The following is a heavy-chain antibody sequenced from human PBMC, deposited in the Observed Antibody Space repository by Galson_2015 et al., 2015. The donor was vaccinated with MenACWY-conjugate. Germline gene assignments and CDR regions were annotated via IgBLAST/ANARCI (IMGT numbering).Heavy chain of an antibody. CDR1: GYNFISYG. V-gene: IGHV1-18*04. D-gene: IGHD1-1*01. J-gene: IGHJ4*02. CDR3: AREIRTDHLGY. CDR2: ISPDNGNT. Sequence: SVKVSCKASGYNFISYGIGWVRQAPGQGLEWMGWISPDNGNTIYAQTFQGRLTMTTDTSTSTVYMELRSLRSDDTALYYCAREIRTDHLGYWGQGTLVTVSS.